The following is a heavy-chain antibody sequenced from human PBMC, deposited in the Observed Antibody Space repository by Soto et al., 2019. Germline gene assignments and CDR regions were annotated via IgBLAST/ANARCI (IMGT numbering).Heavy chain of an antibody. D-gene: IGHD2-2*01. Sequence: GGSLRLSCAASGFTFSSYSMNWVRQAPGKGLEWVSSISSSSSYIYYADSVKGRFTISRDSAKNSLYLQMNSLRAEDTAVYYCARDFDIVVVPAAYAFDIWGQGTMVTVSS. CDR2: ISSSSSYI. J-gene: IGHJ3*02. CDR1: GFTFSSYS. V-gene: IGHV3-21*01. CDR3: ARDFDIVVVPAAYAFDI.